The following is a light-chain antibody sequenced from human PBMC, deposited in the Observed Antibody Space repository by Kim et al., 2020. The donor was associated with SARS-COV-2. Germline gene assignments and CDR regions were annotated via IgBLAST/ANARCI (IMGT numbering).Light chain of an antibody. CDR1: QSVSSN. CDR2: GAS. Sequence: EVVMTQSPATLSVSPGERATLSCRASQSVSSNLAWYQQKPGQAPRLLIYGASNRATGVPARFRGSGSGTGFTLIISSLQSEDFAVYYCKKDNNGLPITFGQGTRREIK. CDR3: KKDNNGLPIT. V-gene: IGKV3-15*01. J-gene: IGKJ5*01.